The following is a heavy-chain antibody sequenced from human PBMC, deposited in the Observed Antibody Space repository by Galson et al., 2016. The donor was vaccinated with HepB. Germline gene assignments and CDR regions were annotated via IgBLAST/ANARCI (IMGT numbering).Heavy chain of an antibody. D-gene: IGHD2-2*01. CDR2: IWYDGSNR. CDR1: GFTFKNYA. CDR3: AREVGDCGSTSCSGKMDV. Sequence: SLRLSCAASGFTFKNYAIHWVRQAPGKGLEWVAVIWYDGSNRFHADSVKGRFAMSRDNSKSTAYLEMNSLRAEDTAVYYCAREVGDCGSTSCSGKMDVWGQGTTVTVSS. J-gene: IGHJ6*02. V-gene: IGHV3-33*01.